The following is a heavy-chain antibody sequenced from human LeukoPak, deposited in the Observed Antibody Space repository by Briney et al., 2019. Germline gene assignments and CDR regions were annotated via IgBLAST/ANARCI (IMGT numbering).Heavy chain of an antibody. CDR2: IFHSGSP. CDR3: ARYDSRPYPESLDI. J-gene: IGHJ3*02. V-gene: IGHV4-59*01. CDR1: GGSIRTYY. Sequence: PSETLSLTCTVSGGSIRTYYWSWIRQAPGKGLEWIGYIFHSGSPNYNPSLKSRVTISVDTSKNQFSLKLSSVTAADTAVYYCARYDSRPYPESLDIWGQGTMVTVSS. D-gene: IGHD3-22*01.